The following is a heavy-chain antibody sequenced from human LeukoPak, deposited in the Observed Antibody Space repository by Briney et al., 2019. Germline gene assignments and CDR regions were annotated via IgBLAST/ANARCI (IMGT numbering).Heavy chain of an antibody. Sequence: GASVKVSCKASGYTFTSYDINWVRQATGQGLEWMGWMNPNSGNTGYAQKFQGRVTMTRNTSISTAYMELSNLRSEDTAVYYCASRVFSDYNDYYYYGMDVWGQGTTVTVSS. J-gene: IGHJ6*02. D-gene: IGHD4-11*01. CDR3: ASRVFSDYNDYYYYGMDV. CDR1: GYTFTSYD. CDR2: MNPNSGNT. V-gene: IGHV1-8*01.